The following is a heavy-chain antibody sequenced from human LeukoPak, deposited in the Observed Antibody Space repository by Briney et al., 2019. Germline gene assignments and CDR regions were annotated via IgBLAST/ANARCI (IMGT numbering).Heavy chain of an antibody. CDR3: ARSIVVVPAAIDYYYMEV. D-gene: IGHD2-2*02. CDR2: IYTSGIT. Sequence: SETLSLTCTVSGGSISSYYWSWIRQPPGKGLEWIGYIYTSGITNYNPSLKSRVTISVDTSKNHFSLTLSSVTAADTAVYYCARSIVVVPAAIDYYYMEVWGKGTTVTVSS. J-gene: IGHJ6*03. V-gene: IGHV4-4*09. CDR1: GGSISSYY.